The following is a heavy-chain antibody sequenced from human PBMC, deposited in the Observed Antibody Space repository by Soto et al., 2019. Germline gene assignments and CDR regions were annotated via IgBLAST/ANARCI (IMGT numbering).Heavy chain of an antibody. V-gene: IGHV6-1*01. Sequence: PSQTLSLTCVISGDSVSSNSAAWNWIRQSPSRGLEWLGRTYYRSQWYNDYAVSVKGRIIINPDTSKNQFSLQLSSVTPEDTAVYYCARTVARDYYYKGVDVWGQGTTVTXSS. D-gene: IGHD6-19*01. CDR3: ARTVARDYYYKGVDV. J-gene: IGHJ6*02. CDR1: GDSVSSNSAA. CDR2: TYYRSQWYN.